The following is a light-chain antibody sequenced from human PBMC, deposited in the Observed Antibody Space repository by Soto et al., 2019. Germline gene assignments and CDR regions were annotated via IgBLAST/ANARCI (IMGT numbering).Light chain of an antibody. V-gene: IGLV3-21*04. CDR1: NIGSKS. CDR3: QVWDSSSVVV. Sequence: SYELTQSPSVSVAPGKTASITCGGKNIGSKSVHWYQQKPGQAPVLVMQYDSDRPSGIPERFSGSNSGNTATLTISRVEAGDEADYYCQVWDSSSVVVFGGGTNLTVL. J-gene: IGLJ2*01. CDR2: YDS.